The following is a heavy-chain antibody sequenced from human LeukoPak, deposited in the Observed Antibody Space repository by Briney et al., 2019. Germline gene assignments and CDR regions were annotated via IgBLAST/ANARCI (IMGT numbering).Heavy chain of an antibody. Sequence: RASVKVSCKASGYTFTGYYMHWVRQAPGQGLEWMGWINPNSGGTNYAQKFQGRVTMTRDTSISTAYMELSRLRSDDTAVYYCARDTGDRWGYYYMDVWGKGTTVTISS. CDR2: INPNSGGT. CDR3: ARDTGDRWGYYYMDV. D-gene: IGHD4-23*01. CDR1: GYTFTGYY. V-gene: IGHV1-2*02. J-gene: IGHJ6*03.